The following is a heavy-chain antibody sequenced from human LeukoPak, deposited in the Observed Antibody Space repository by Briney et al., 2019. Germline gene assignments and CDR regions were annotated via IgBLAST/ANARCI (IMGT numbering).Heavy chain of an antibody. CDR1: GGSISSYY. Sequence: SETLSLTCTVSGGSISSYYWSCIRQPPGKGLEWIGYIYYSGSTNYNPSLKSRVTISVDTSKNQFSLKLSSVTAADTAVYYCARTRAVYDAFDIWGQGTMVTVSS. V-gene: IGHV4-59*08. D-gene: IGHD2-8*01. J-gene: IGHJ3*02. CDR3: ARTRAVYDAFDI. CDR2: IYYSGST.